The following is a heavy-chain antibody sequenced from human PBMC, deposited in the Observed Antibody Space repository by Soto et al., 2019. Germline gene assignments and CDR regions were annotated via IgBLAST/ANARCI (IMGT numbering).Heavy chain of an antibody. CDR1: GFTFSDFW. Sequence: PGGSLRLSCAASGFTFSDFWLRWVRQAPEKGLVWVSRINSDGRTANYADSVKGRFTIPRDNAKNTLYLQMNRLRAEDTAVYYCARGPRYYAVDVWGQGTTVTVSS. CDR2: INSDGRTA. V-gene: IGHV3-74*01. CDR3: ARGPRYYAVDV. J-gene: IGHJ6*02.